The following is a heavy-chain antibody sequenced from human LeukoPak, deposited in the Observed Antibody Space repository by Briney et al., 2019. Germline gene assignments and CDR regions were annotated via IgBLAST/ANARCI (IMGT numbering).Heavy chain of an antibody. CDR3: ARYCSGGSCYGGVHYYYGMDV. D-gene: IGHD2-15*01. V-gene: IGHV1-69*04. J-gene: IGHJ6*02. Sequence: ASVKVSCKASGGTFSSYAISWVRQAPGQGLEWMGRIIPILGIANYAQKFQGRVMITADKSTSTAYMELSSLRSEDTAVYYCARYCSGGSCYGGVHYYYGMDVWGQGTTVTVSS. CDR1: GGTFSSYA. CDR2: IIPILGIA.